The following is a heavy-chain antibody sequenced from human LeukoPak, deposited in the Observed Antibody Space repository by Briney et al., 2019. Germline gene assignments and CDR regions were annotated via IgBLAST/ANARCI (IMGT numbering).Heavy chain of an antibody. J-gene: IGHJ3*01. CDR2: IIPIFGTA. Sequence: SVKVSCKTTEDTLRNVAFSWVRQAPGQGLEWMGGIIPIFGTANYAQKFQGRVTITADESTSTAYMELSSLRSEDTAVYYCARDIVPSLWGQGTMVTVSS. CDR3: ARDIVPSL. D-gene: IGHD2-2*01. V-gene: IGHV1-69*13. CDR1: EDTLRNVA.